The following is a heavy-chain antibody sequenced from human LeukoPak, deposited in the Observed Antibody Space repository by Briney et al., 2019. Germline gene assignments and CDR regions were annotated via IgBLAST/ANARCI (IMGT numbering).Heavy chain of an antibody. Sequence: PGGSLRLSCAASGFTFSDYYMDWVRQAPGKGLEWVGHTRNKAKSDTTEYAASVKGRFAISRDDSKNSLYLQMNSLKTGDTAVYYCIRVHSYTWDGSYFDCWGQGTLVTVSS. J-gene: IGHJ4*02. CDR1: GFTFSDYY. D-gene: IGHD1-26*01. V-gene: IGHV3-72*01. CDR2: TRNKAKSDTT. CDR3: IRVHSYTWDGSYFDC.